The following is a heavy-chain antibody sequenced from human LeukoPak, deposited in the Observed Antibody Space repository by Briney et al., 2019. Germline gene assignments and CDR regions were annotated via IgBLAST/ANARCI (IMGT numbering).Heavy chain of an antibody. CDR2: IYYSGST. D-gene: IGHD3-22*01. Sequence: SETLSLTCTVSGGSISSYYWSWIRQPPGKGLEWIGYIYYSGSTNYNPSLKCRVTISVDTSKSQFSLKLSSVTAADTAVYYCASGDSSGYYLFDYWGQGTLVTVSS. CDR1: GGSISSYY. V-gene: IGHV4-59*01. J-gene: IGHJ4*02. CDR3: ASGDSSGYYLFDY.